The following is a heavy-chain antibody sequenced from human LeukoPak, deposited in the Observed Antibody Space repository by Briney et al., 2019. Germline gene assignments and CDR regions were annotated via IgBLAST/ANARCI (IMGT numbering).Heavy chain of an antibody. CDR3: ARDGFYGSGSYPFYY. CDR2: FYYSGST. V-gene: IGHV4-39*07. CDR1: GGSISSSSYY. J-gene: IGHJ4*02. Sequence: PSETLSLTCTVSGGSISSSSYYWGWIRQPPGKGLEWIVSFYYSGSTYYNPSLKSRVTMSVDTSKNQFSLKLSSVTAADTAVYYCARDGFYGSGSYPFYYWGQGTLVTVSS. D-gene: IGHD3-10*01.